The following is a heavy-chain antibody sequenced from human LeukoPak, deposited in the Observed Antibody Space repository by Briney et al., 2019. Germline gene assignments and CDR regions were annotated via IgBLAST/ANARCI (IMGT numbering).Heavy chain of an antibody. V-gene: IGHV6-1*01. Sequence: SQTLSLTCAISGDSVSSNSATWNWIRQSPSRGLEWLGRTYYRSKWYNEYAPSVKGRIAFNADISKNQFSLQLNSVTPEDTAEYYCARVLSRYFDYWGQGTLVAVSS. D-gene: IGHD2-8*02. CDR3: ARVLSRYFDY. CDR1: GDSVSSNSAT. J-gene: IGHJ4*02. CDR2: TYYRSKWYN.